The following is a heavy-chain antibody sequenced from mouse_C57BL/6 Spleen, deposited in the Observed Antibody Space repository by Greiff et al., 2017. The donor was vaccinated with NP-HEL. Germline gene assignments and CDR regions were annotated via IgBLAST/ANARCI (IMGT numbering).Heavy chain of an antibody. CDR2: ISSGGDYI. Sequence: EVKVEESGEGLVKPGGSLKLSCAASGFTFSSYAMSWVRQTPEKRLEWVAYISSGGDYIYYADTVKGRFTISRDNARNTLYLQMSSLKSEDTAMYYCTREDGNYEGFAYWGQGTLVTVSA. J-gene: IGHJ3*01. CDR3: TREDGNYEGFAY. V-gene: IGHV5-9-1*02. CDR1: GFTFSSYA. D-gene: IGHD2-1*01.